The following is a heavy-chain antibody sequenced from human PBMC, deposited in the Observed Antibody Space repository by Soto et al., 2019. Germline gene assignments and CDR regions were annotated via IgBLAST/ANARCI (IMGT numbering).Heavy chain of an antibody. D-gene: IGHD3-16*02. J-gene: IGHJ6*02. Sequence: GGSLKLSCAASGFTFSSYAMSWVRQAPGKGLEWVSAISGSGGSTYYADSVKGRFTISRDNSKNTLYLQMNSLRAEDTAVYYCAKDLRGFGGVIVIPDYYGMDVWGQGTTVTGSS. V-gene: IGHV3-23*01. CDR2: ISGSGGST. CDR1: GFTFSSYA. CDR3: AKDLRGFGGVIVIPDYYGMDV.